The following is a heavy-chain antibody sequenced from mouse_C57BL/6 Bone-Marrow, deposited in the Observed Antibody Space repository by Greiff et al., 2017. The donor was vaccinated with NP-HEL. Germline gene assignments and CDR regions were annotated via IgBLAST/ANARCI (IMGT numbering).Heavy chain of an antibody. J-gene: IGHJ4*01. CDR2: IYPGNSDT. CDR1: GYTFTSYW. V-gene: IGHV1-5*01. CDR3: TRRGYMDY. Sequence: VQLQQSGTVLARPGASVKMSCKTSGYTFTSYWMHWVKQRPGQGLEWIGAIYPGNSDTSYNQKFKGKAKLTAVTSASTAYMELSSLTNEDSAVDYCTRRGYMDYWGQGTSVTVSS.